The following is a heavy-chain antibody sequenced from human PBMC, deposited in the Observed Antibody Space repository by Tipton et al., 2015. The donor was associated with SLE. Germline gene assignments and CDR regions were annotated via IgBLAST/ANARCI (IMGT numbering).Heavy chain of an antibody. Sequence: VQLVQSGAEVKKPGSSVKVSCKASGGTFSSYTISWVRQAPGKGLEWIGRIKTKFERGPTDYAAPVKGRFTISRDDSKNVVYLQMNSLQTEDTGVYFCATRASRTREQLNYYYYYVDVWGKGTSVTVSS. V-gene: IGHV3-15*01. J-gene: IGHJ6*03. D-gene: IGHD1/OR15-1a*01. CDR1: GGTFSSYT. CDR2: IKTKFERGPT. CDR3: ATRASRTREQLNYYYYYVDV.